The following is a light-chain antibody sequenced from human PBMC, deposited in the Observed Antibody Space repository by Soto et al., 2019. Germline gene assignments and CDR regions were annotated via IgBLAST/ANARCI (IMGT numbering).Light chain of an antibody. CDR3: QESFIRPLFT. J-gene: IGKJ2*01. V-gene: IGKV1-39*01. CDR1: QDISSS. Sequence: DIQMTQSPSSLSASVGDRVTITCRTSQDISSSLNWYQHKPGEVPKLLIYAASNLQSGVPSRFCGSGSATDYSLTISSRQPEDFATYYCQESFIRPLFTFGQGTTLEIK. CDR2: AAS.